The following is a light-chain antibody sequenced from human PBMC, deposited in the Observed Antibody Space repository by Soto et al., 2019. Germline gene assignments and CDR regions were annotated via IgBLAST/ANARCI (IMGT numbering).Light chain of an antibody. Sequence: DILMTQSPATVSVSLGDSVSLSCRANESISNNLAWYQQKPGQPPRLLIYSASTRAPGIPARVSGGGSGTQFSLTFSSLQSEDFALYYCHQYNEWPRGTFGPGTKVEI. CDR1: ESISNN. CDR2: SAS. CDR3: HQYNEWPRGT. V-gene: IGKV3D-15*01. J-gene: IGKJ1*01.